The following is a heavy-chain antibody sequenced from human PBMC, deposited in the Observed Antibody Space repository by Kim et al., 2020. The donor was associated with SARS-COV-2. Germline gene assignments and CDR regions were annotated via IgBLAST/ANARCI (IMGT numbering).Heavy chain of an antibody. D-gene: IGHD5-12*01. CDR2: MNTDTGSP. V-gene: IGHV7-4-1*01. CDR1: GYTFNNFA. CDR3: ARSRDGYNSAFDP. Sequence: ASVKVSCKASGYTFNNFALNWVRRAPGQGLEWMGSMNTDTGSPTYAQGLGGRFVFSLDTSVNTAHLQIRSLQAEDTAVYYCARSRDGYNSAFDPWGQGTL. J-gene: IGHJ5*02.